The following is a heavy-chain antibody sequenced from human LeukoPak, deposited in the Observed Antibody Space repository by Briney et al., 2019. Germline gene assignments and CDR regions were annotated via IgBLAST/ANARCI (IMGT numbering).Heavy chain of an antibody. CDR1: GYRFTSYW. Sequence: GGSLQISCKGSGYRFTSYWIGWVRQMPGKGLEWMGIIYPGDSDTRYSPSFQGQVTTSADKSTSTAYLQWSSLKASDTAMYYCARSPPSNLIVGATNFDYWGQGTLVTVSS. J-gene: IGHJ4*02. CDR3: ARSPPSNLIVGATNFDY. D-gene: IGHD1-26*01. V-gene: IGHV5-51*01. CDR2: IYPGDSDT.